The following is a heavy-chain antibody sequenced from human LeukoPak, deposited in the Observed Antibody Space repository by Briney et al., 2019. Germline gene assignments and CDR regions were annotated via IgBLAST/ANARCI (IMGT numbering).Heavy chain of an antibody. D-gene: IGHD1-26*01. Sequence: GRSLRLSCAASGFTFSSYAMHWVRQAPGKGLEWVANIKQDGSEKYYVDSVKGRFTISRDNAKNSLYLQMNSLRAEDTAVYYCANMGKGATNDYWGQGTLVTVSS. J-gene: IGHJ4*02. CDR3: ANMGKGATNDY. CDR1: GFTFSSYA. CDR2: IKQDGSEK. V-gene: IGHV3-7*01.